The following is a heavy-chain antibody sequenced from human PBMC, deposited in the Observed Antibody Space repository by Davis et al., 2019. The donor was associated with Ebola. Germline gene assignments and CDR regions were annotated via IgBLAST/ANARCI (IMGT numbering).Heavy chain of an antibody. J-gene: IGHJ5*02. CDR3: ARSDSSSWYENWFDP. CDR1: GFTSNDHA. D-gene: IGHD6-13*01. V-gene: IGHV3-9*02. CDR2: ISWNSGRI. Sequence: PGGSLRLSCEVSGFTSNDHAMHWVRQAPGKGLEWVSGISWNSGRIGYADAVKGRFTISRDNAKNSLYLQMNSLRAEDTAVYYCARSDSSSWYENWFDPWGQGTLVTVSS.